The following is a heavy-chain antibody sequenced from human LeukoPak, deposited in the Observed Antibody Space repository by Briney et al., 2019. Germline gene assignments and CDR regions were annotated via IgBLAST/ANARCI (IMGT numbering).Heavy chain of an antibody. J-gene: IGHJ4*02. CDR2: INPNSGGT. D-gene: IGHD2/OR15-2a*01. CDR3: ARDDYSLSGGDY. CDR1: GYTFTGYY. Sequence: ASVKVSCKASGYTFTGYYMHWVRQAPGQGLEWMGWINPNSGGTNYAQKFQGRVTMTRDTSISTAYMELSRLRSDDTAVYYCARDDYSLSGGDYWGQGTLVTASS. V-gene: IGHV1-2*02.